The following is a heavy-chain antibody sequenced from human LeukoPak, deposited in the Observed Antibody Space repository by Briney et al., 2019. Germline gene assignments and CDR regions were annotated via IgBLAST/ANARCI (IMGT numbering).Heavy chain of an antibody. CDR2: IIPIFGTA. J-gene: IGHJ6*02. D-gene: IGHD3-22*01. CDR1: GGTFSSYA. CDR3: ARLTYYYDSSGYLSDFYGMDV. V-gene: IGHV1-69*13. Sequence: ASVKVSCTASGGTFSSYAISWVRQAPGQGLEWMGGIIPIFGTANYAQKFQGRVTITADESTSTAYMELSSLRSEDTAVYYCARLTYYYDSSGYLSDFYGMDVWGQGTTVTVSS.